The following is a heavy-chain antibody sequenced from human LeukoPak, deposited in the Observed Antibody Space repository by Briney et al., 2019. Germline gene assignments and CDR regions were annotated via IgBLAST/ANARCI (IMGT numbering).Heavy chain of an antibody. J-gene: IGHJ5*02. CDR3: ARMGPIFGVVIDNWFDP. Sequence: SETLSLTCTVSGYSISSGYYWGWIRQPPGKGLEWIGSIYHSGSTYYNPSLESRVTISVDTSKNQFSLKLNSVTAADTAVYYCARMGPIFGVVIDNWFDPWGQGTLVTVSS. CDR2: IYHSGST. CDR1: GYSISSGYY. V-gene: IGHV4-38-2*02. D-gene: IGHD3-3*01.